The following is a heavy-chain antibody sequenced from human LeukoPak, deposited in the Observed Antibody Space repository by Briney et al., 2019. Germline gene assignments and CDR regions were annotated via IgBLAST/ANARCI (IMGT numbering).Heavy chain of an antibody. Sequence: GGSLRLSCAASGFTFSSYAMSWVRQAPGKGLEWVSTISGSGGSTYYADSVKGRFTISRDNSKNTLYLQMNSLRAEDTAVYYCARDQGRYCSGGSCYPFDYWGQGTLVTVSS. V-gene: IGHV3-23*01. J-gene: IGHJ4*02. D-gene: IGHD2-15*01. CDR1: GFTFSSYA. CDR3: ARDQGRYCSGGSCYPFDY. CDR2: ISGSGGST.